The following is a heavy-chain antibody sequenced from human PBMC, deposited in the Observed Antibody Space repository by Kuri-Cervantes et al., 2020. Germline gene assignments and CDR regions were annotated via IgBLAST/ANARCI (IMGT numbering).Heavy chain of an antibody. V-gene: IGHV3-23*01. J-gene: IGHJ3*02. CDR1: GFTFSSYT. CDR3: TSRVYCSGGSCPNDAFDI. CDR2: ISGSGDKT. D-gene: IGHD2-15*01. Sequence: GGSLRLSCAASGFTFSSYTMNWVRQAPGKGLEWVSSISGSGDKTCYADSVKGRFTISRDNSKNTLYLQMNSLKTEDTAVYYCTSRVYCSGGSCPNDAFDIWGQGTMVTVSS.